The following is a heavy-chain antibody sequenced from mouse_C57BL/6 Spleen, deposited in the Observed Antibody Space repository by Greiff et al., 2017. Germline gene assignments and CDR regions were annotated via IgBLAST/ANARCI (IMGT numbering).Heavy chain of an antibody. J-gene: IGHJ2*01. V-gene: IGHV5-17*01. Sequence: EVKLMESGGGLVKPGGSLKLSCAASGFTFSDYGMHWVRQAPEKGLEWVAYISSGSSNIYYADTVKGRVTISRDNAKNTLFLQMTSLRSEDTAMYYCARPYGYDQRYYFDYWGQGTTLTVSS. CDR2: ISSGSSNI. CDR3: ARPYGYDQRYYFDY. D-gene: IGHD2-2*01. CDR1: GFTFSDYG.